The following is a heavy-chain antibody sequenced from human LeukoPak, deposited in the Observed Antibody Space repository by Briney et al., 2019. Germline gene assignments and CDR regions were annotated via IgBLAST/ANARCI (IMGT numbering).Heavy chain of an antibody. V-gene: IGHV3-30*04. D-gene: IGHD2-15*01. CDR3: ARGRYCSGGSCYLIPGNAFDI. Sequence: GGSLRLSCAASGFTFSSYAMHWVRQAPGKGLEWVAVISYDGSNKYYADSVKGRFTISRDNSKNTLYLQMNSLRAEDTAVYYCARGRYCSGGSCYLIPGNAFDIWGQGTMVTVSS. CDR2: ISYDGSNK. J-gene: IGHJ3*02. CDR1: GFTFSSYA.